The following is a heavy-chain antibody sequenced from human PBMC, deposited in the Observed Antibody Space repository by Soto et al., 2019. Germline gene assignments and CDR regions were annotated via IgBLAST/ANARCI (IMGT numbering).Heavy chain of an antibody. CDR1: GFTFSNAW. J-gene: IGHJ4*02. V-gene: IGHV3-15*01. D-gene: IGHD6-13*01. CDR3: TTDKQQLATYYFDY. Sequence: PGGSLRLSCAASGFTFSNAWMSWVRQAPGKGLEWVGRIKSKTDGGTTDYAAPVKGRFTISRDDSKNTLYLQMNSLKTEDTAVYYCTTDKQQLATYYFDYWGQGTPVTVSS. CDR2: IKSKTDGGTT.